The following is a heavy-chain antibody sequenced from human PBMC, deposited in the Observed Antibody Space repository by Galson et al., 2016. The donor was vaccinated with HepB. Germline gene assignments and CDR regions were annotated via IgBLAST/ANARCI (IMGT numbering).Heavy chain of an antibody. Sequence: SLRLSCAPSGFTFSSHAMNWVRQAPGKRLDSVSTISGSGGSTYYADPVKGRFTISRDNPKNTLYLQMNSLRAEDTAVYYCAKDRRVPGYSGSGSYWGQGTLVTVSS. CDR2: ISGSGGST. V-gene: IGHV3-23*01. J-gene: IGHJ4*02. CDR3: AKDRRVPGYSGSGSY. CDR1: GFTFSSHA. D-gene: IGHD3-10*01.